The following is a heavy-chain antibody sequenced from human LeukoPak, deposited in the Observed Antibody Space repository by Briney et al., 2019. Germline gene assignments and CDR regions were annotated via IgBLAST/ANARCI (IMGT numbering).Heavy chain of an antibody. CDR3: ARQENAMDV. D-gene: IGHD2-2*01. CDR1: GFIFSNYD. Sequence: GGSLRLSCAASGFIFSNYDIHRVRQAPGKGLEWVAIIAHDGNNKYYGDSVKGRFTISRDNSRNTLYLQMNSLRGGDTAVYYCARQENAMDVWGQGTTVTVSS. J-gene: IGHJ6*02. V-gene: IGHV3-30*03. CDR2: IAHDGNNK.